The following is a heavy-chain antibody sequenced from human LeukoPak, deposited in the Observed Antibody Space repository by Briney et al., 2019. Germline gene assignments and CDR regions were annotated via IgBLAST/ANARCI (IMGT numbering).Heavy chain of an antibody. CDR1: GFTFSNYW. Sequence: GGPLRLSCAASGFTFSNYWMSWVPQAPGNGLEWVANIKQDGSEKYYVVSVKGRFTISRDNAKNTLFLQMNSPRAEDTAVYYCARTITLLRGGTGAFDIWGQGTMVTVSS. J-gene: IGHJ3*02. V-gene: IGHV3-7*01. CDR2: IKQDGSEK. CDR3: ARTITLLRGGTGAFDI. D-gene: IGHD3-10*01.